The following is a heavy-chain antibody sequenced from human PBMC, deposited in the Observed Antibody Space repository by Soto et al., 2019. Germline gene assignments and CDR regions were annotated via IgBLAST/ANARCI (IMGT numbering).Heavy chain of an antibody. Sequence: QVQLVQSGAEVKKPGSSLKVSCKASGGTFSSSAFSWVRQAPGQGLEWLGGIMPLFRTPDYAQKFQGSVTITADESTNTAYMELSSLTSEDTGVYYCASNTDRKPLCGNAYYIMDVWGQGTTVTVSS. V-gene: IGHV1-69*12. J-gene: IGHJ6*02. CDR1: GGTFSSSA. CDR3: ASNTDRKPLCGNAYYIMDV. CDR2: IMPLFRTP. D-gene: IGHD3-16*01.